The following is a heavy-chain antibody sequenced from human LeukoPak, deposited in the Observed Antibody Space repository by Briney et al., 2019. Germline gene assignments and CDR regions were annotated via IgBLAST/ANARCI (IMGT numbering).Heavy chain of an antibody. CDR2: INHSGST. J-gene: IGHJ4*02. V-gene: IGHV4-34*01. D-gene: IGHD2-15*01. Sequence: SETLSLTCAVYGGSFSGYYWSWLRQPPGKGLEWIGEINHSGSTNYNTSLKSRVTISVDTAKNQFSLKLSSVTAADTAVYYCARGNCSGGSCYYDYWGQGTLVTVSS. CDR3: ARGNCSGGSCYYDY. CDR1: GGSFSGYY.